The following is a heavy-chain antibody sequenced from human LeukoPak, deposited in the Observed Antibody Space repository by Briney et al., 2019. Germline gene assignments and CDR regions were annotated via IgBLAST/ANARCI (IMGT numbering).Heavy chain of an antibody. V-gene: IGHV4-4*02. CDR3: ARAYYYGSGSYGLDY. CDR2: IYHSGST. D-gene: IGHD3-10*01. J-gene: IGHJ4*02. CDR1: GGSISSSNW. Sequence: PSGTLSLTCAVSGGSISSSNWWSWVRQPPGKGLEWIGEIYHSGSTNYNPSLKSRVTISVDKSKNQFSLKLTSVTAADTAVYYCARAYYYGSGSYGLDYWGQGTLVTVSS.